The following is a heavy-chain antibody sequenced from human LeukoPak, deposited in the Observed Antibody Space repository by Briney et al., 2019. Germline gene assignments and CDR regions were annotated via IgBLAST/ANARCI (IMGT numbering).Heavy chain of an antibody. CDR2: INHSGST. CDR3: AREASYYYDSSGYSP. CDR1: GGSFRYYY. D-gene: IGHD3-22*01. V-gene: IGHV4-34*01. J-gene: IGHJ5*02. Sequence: SETLPLTCGVYGGSFRYYYWSWIRQPPGKGLEWIGEINHSGSTNYNPSLKSRVTISVDTSKNQFSLKLSSVTAADTAVYYCAREASYYYDSSGYSPWGQGTLVTVSS.